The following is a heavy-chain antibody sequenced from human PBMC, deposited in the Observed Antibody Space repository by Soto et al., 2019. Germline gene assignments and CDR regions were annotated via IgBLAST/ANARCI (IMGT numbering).Heavy chain of an antibody. CDR2: ISAGNGNT. Sequence: QVQLVQSGAEVKKPGASVKVSCKSSGYTFIDYAMHWVRQAPGQRLEWMGWISAGNGNTKYSQHFQGRVTITRDTPASTTYLELSSLTPEDTAIYYCARIETGRVVTRPNWLDPWGQGTLVTVSS. D-gene: IGHD2-21*02. J-gene: IGHJ5*02. CDR3: ARIETGRVVTRPNWLDP. V-gene: IGHV1-3*01. CDR1: GYTFIDYA.